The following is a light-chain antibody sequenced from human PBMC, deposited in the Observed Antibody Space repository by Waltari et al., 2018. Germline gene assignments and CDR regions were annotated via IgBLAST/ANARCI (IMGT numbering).Light chain of an antibody. J-gene: IGLJ1*01. CDR1: ELPRKY. CDR2: EDT. V-gene: IGLV3-10*01. Sequence: SYELTQPPSVSVSPGQTARITCSGHELPRKYAYWFQQKSGQAPRLVIYEDTKRPSGIPGRFSGSSSATVATLTITGAQVDDEGDYDCYSSDSTGLRVFGGGTTVVVL. CDR3: YSSDSTGLRV.